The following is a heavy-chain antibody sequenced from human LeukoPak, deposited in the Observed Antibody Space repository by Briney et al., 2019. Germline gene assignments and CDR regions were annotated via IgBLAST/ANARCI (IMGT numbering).Heavy chain of an antibody. CDR3: AREGQLERRGAFDI. D-gene: IGHD1-1*01. J-gene: IGHJ3*02. V-gene: IGHV3-64*02. Sequence: GGSLRLSCAASGFTFSSYAMHWARQAPGKGLEYVSAISSNGGSTYYADSVKGRFTISRDNSKNTLYLQMGSLRAEDMAVYYCAREGQLERRGAFDIWGQGTMVTVSS. CDR2: ISSNGGST. CDR1: GFTFSSYA.